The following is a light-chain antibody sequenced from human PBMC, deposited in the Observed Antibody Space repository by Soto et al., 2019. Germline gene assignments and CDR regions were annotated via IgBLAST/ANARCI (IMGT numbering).Light chain of an antibody. V-gene: IGKV1-33*01. CDR3: QKYDNLLLS. CDR2: DVS. J-gene: IGKJ4*01. CDR1: HDISNY. Sequence: DIQMTQSPSSLSASLGDSVTITCQASHDISNYLNWYQHKPGKAPKLLIYDVSNLEEGVPSRFSGSGSGTDFVLTISSLQPEDIATYYCQKYDNLLLSFGGGTKVEIK.